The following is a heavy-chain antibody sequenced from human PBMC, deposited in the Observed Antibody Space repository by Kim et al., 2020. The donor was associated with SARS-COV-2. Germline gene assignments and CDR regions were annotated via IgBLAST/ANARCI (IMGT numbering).Heavy chain of an antibody. J-gene: IGHJ4*02. V-gene: IGHV1-2*02. Sequence: ASVKVSCKASGHTFTAYYIHWVRQAPGQGLEWMGWINPNTGDTKYAQKXXGXXXXXXXTSXXXAYMXXSSLKSDDTAXXXXXXXEYXKSHFXYWXXGPXV. D-gene: IGHD5-12*01. CDR1: GHTFTAYY. CDR3: XXXEYXKSHFXY. CDR2: INPNTGDT.